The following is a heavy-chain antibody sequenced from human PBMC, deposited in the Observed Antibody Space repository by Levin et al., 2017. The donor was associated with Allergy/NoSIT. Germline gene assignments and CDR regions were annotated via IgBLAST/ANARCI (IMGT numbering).Heavy chain of an antibody. CDR3: ARESADYYGSGRPWDAFDI. CDR1: GYTFTSYG. D-gene: IGHD3-10*01. V-gene: IGHV1-18*01. Sequence: PGESLKISCKASGYTFTSYGISWVRQAPGQGLEWMGWISAYNGNTNYAQKLQGRVTMTTDTSTSTAYMELRSLRSDDTAGYYCARESADYYGSGRPWDAFDIWGQGTMVTVSS. CDR2: ISAYNGNT. J-gene: IGHJ3*02.